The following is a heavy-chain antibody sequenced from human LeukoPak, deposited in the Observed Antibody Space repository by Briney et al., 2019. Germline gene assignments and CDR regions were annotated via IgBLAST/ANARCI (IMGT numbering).Heavy chain of an antibody. J-gene: IGHJ4*02. CDR1: GGSISSTNYY. Sequence: SETLSLTCTVSGGSISSTNYYWGWIRQPPGKGLEWIGTISYSGSTYYNPSLKSRVSISVETSKNQFSLRLSSVTAADTAVYYCARRYNWDDRWDWGQGTLVTVSS. V-gene: IGHV4-39*07. D-gene: IGHD1-1*01. CDR2: ISYSGST. CDR3: ARRYNWDDRWD.